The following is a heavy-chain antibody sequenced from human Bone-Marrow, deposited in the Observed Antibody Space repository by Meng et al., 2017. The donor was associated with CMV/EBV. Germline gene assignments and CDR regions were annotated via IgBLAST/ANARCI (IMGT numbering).Heavy chain of an antibody. D-gene: IGHD5-24*01. Sequence: GESLKISCAASGFTFSSYAMHWVRQAPGKGLEWVAVISYDGSNKYYADSVKGRFTISRDNSKNTLYLQMNSLRAEDTAVYYCARDLEMATEGFDYWGQGTLVTVS. CDR3: ARDLEMATEGFDY. CDR1: GFTFSSYA. V-gene: IGHV3-30*04. J-gene: IGHJ4*02. CDR2: ISYDGSNK.